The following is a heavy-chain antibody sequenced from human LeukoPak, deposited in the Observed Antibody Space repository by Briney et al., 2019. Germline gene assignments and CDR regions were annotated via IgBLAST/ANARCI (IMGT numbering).Heavy chain of an antibody. CDR3: ARYPVTTPHYYYYMDV. CDR2: IYTSGST. V-gene: IGHV4-61*02. J-gene: IGHJ6*03. D-gene: IGHD4-11*01. CDR1: GGSISSGSYY. Sequence: PSETLSLTCTVSGGSISSGSYYWSWIRQPAGKGLEWIGRIYTSGSTNYNPSLKSRVTISVDTSKNQFSLKLSSVTAADTAVYYCARYPVTTPHYYYYMDVWGKGTTVTVSS.